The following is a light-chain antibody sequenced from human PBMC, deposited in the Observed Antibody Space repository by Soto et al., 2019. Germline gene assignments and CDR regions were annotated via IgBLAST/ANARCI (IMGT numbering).Light chain of an antibody. J-gene: IGKJ4*01. CDR2: GAS. Sequence: EIVMTQSPATLSLSPGERASLSCRASQSLSNKLAWYQQKPGQAPRLLIYGASTRATDIPVRFSAGGSGTEFTLTISSLQSEDFAVYYCQQYDNWPLTFGGGTKVHIK. CDR3: QQYDNWPLT. CDR1: QSLSNK. V-gene: IGKV3-15*01.